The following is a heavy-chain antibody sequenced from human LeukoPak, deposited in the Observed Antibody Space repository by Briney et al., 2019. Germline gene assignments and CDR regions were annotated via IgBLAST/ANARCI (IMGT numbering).Heavy chain of an antibody. CDR2: IYHSGST. Sequence: SETLSLTCAVSGGSISSGGYSWSWIRQPPGKGLEWIGYIYHSGSTNYNPSLKSRVTISVDTSKNQFSLKLSSVTAADTAVYYCARGRVVVIGYYYGMDVWGQGTTVTVSS. D-gene: IGHD3-22*01. V-gene: IGHV4-30-2*01. CDR3: ARGRVVVIGYYYGMDV. J-gene: IGHJ6*02. CDR1: GGSISSGGYS.